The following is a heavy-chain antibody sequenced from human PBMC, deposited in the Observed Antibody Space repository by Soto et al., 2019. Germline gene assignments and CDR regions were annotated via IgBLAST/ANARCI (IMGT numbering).Heavy chain of an antibody. CDR2: VNPNTGVT. D-gene: IGHD3-9*01. V-gene: IGHV1-2*02. J-gene: IGHJ5*02. CDR3: TTLRLDP. Sequence: QAQLVQSGSEVKKPGASVKVSCQASGYTFTAFYMYWVRQAPGQGLEWMGWVNPNTGVTKYAQKFQGRVTMTRDTSINTAYMELSGLTSDDTAVYYCTTLRLDPWGQGTLVTVSS. CDR1: GYTFTAFY.